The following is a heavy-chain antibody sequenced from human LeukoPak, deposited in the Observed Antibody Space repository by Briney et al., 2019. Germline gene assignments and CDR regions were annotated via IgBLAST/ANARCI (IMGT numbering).Heavy chain of an antibody. Sequence: PGGSLRLSCAASGFTVSNSFMTWVRQAPGKGLEWVANVKQDGSGEYYMASVKGRFTISRDGAKNSLYLQMNSLRAEDTAVYYCARGDFDCWGQGTLVTVSS. CDR2: VKQDGSGE. CDR3: ARGDFDC. CDR1: GFTVSNSF. V-gene: IGHV3-7*03. J-gene: IGHJ4*02.